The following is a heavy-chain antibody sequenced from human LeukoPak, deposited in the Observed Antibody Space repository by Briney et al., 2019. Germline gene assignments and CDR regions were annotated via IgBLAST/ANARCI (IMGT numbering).Heavy chain of an antibody. D-gene: IGHD3-9*01. V-gene: IGHV3-48*02. J-gene: IGHJ4*02. CDR1: GFTFSSYS. Sequence: GGSLRLSCAASGFTFSSYSLNCVRQAPAEGLAWVSYISSSSSTIYYADSVKGRFTISRDNAKNSLYLQMNSLRDEDTAVYYCARDRGDQLRYFVWTGLDYWGQGTLVTVSS. CDR3: ARDRGDQLRYFVWTGLDY. CDR2: ISSSSSTI.